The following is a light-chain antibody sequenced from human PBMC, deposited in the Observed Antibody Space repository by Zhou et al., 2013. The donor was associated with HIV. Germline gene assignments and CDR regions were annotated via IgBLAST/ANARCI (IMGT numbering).Light chain of an antibody. Sequence: EIVLTQSPATLSLSPGERATLSCRASQSVSSYLAWYQQKPGQAPRLLIYDASNRATGIPARFSGSGSGTDFTLTISSLQPEDSGTYYCQQANSFPLTFGGGTKVEIK. J-gene: IGKJ4*01. CDR1: QSVSSY. CDR3: QQANSFPLT. CDR2: DAS. V-gene: IGKV3-11*01.